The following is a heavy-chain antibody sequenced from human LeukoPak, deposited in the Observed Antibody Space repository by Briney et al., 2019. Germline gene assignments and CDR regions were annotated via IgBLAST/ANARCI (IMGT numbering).Heavy chain of an antibody. CDR2: INPNSGGT. CDR1: GYTFTGYY. D-gene: IGHD3-10*01. Sequence: ASVKVSCKASGYTFTGYYMHWVRQAPGQGLEWMGWINPNSGGTNYAQKFQGRVTMTRDTSIGTAYMELSRLRSDDTAVYYCARDSLLWFGELIWGQGTLVTVSS. J-gene: IGHJ4*02. V-gene: IGHV1-2*02. CDR3: ARDSLLWFGELI.